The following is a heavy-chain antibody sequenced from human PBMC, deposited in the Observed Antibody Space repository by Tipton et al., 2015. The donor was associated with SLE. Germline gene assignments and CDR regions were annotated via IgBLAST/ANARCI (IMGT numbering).Heavy chain of an antibody. CDR1: GYSISSGYY. D-gene: IGHD2-2*02. J-gene: IGHJ4*02. CDR3: ASTGYCSSTSCYTQGDF. CDR2: IYHSGST. V-gene: IGHV4-38-2*02. Sequence: TLSLTCTVSGYSISSGYYWGWIRQPPGKGLEWIGRIYHSGSTYYNPSLKSRVTISVDTSKNQFSLKLSSVTAAGTAVYYCASTGYCSSTSCYTQGDFWGQGALVTVSS.